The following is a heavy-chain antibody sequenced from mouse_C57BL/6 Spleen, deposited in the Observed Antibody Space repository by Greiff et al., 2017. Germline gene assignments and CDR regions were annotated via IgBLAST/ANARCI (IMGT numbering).Heavy chain of an antibody. J-gene: IGHJ1*03. V-gene: IGHV1-9*01. CDR3: ARGSNLDVGYSYFDV. D-gene: IGHD4-1*01. Sequence: QVQLQQSGAELMKPGASVKLSCKATGYTFTGYWIEWVKQRPGHGLKWIGEILPGSGSTNYNEKFKGKATFTADTSYTTAYMKLSSLTTEYSAIYYCARGSNLDVGYSYFDVWGTGTTVTVSS. CDR2: ILPGSGST. CDR1: GYTFTGYW.